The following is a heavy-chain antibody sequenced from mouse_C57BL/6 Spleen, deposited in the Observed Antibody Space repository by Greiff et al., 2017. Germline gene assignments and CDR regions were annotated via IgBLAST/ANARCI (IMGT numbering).Heavy chain of an antibody. J-gene: IGHJ2*01. CDR2: INPNNGGT. CDR1: GYTFTDYY. V-gene: IGHV1-26*01. Sequence: EVQLQQSGPELVKPGASVKISCKASGYTFTDYYMNWVKQSHGKSLEWIGDINPNNGGTSYNQKFKGKATLTVDKSSSTAYMELRSLTSEDSAVYYCARGGGDYGIDYWGQGTTLTVSS. D-gene: IGHD1-1*01. CDR3: ARGGGDYGIDY.